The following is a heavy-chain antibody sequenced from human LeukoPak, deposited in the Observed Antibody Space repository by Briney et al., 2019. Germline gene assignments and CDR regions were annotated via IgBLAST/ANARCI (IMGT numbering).Heavy chain of an antibody. CDR3: ARGPYSSGYYSFDY. CDR1: GFTFSSYA. Sequence: GGSLRLSCAASGFTFSSYAMHWVRQAPGKGLEWVAVISYDGSNKYYADSVKGRFTISRDNAKNKLYLQMNSLRAEDTAVYYCARGPYSSGYYSFDYWGQGTLVTVSS. V-gene: IGHV3-30*04. D-gene: IGHD3-22*01. CDR2: ISYDGSNK. J-gene: IGHJ4*02.